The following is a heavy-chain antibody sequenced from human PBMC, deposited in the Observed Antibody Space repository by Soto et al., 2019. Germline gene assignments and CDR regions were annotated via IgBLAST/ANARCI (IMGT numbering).Heavy chain of an antibody. J-gene: IGHJ6*02. CDR3: AQALTMIVVFTHNTYYYGMYV. Sequence: SETLSLTCAVYGGSFSGYYWSWIRQPPGKGLEWIGEINHSGSTNYNPSLKSRVTISVDTSKNQFSLKLSSVTAADTAVDYCAQALTMIVVFTHNTYYYGMYVWGQGTTVTVSS. D-gene: IGHD3-22*01. CDR2: INHSGST. CDR1: GGSFSGYY. V-gene: IGHV4-34*01.